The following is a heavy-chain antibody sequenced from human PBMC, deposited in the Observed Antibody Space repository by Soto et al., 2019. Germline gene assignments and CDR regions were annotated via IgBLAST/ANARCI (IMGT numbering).Heavy chain of an antibody. CDR3: SRHGSSWLYSFDY. D-gene: IGHD6-13*01. Sequence: QLQLQESGPGLVKPSETLSLPCTVSGGSISSSSYYWGWLRQPPGKGLVWIGSIYYSGSTFYNPSLKSRVTLPVATSKNKLSLKLSSVPASYTSVYYCSRHGSSWLYSFDYWCQGTLVTVSS. CDR2: IYYSGST. CDR1: GGSISSSSYY. V-gene: IGHV4-39*01. J-gene: IGHJ4*02.